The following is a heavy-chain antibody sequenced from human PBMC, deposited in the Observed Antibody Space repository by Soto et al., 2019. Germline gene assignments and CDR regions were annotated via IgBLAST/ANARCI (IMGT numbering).Heavy chain of an antibody. D-gene: IGHD3-9*01. J-gene: IGHJ1*01. Sequence: QVQLQQWGAGLLKPSETLSLTCAVYGGSFSGYYWSWIRQPPGKGLEWIGEINHSGSTNYNPSLKSRVTISVDTSKTQFSLKLSSVTAADTAVYYCARVAGRRYYFQHWGQGTLVTVSS. CDR3: ARVAGRRYYFQH. V-gene: IGHV4-34*01. CDR2: INHSGST. CDR1: GGSFSGYY.